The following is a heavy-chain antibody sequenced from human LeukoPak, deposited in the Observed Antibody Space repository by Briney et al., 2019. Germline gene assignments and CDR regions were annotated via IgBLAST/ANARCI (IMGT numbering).Heavy chain of an antibody. CDR2: ISYDGTNK. V-gene: IGHV3-30*18. CDR3: AKDPRITMLRGVMSS. CDR1: GFTFSSYG. D-gene: IGHD3-10*01. J-gene: IGHJ4*01. Sequence: PGGSLRLSCAASGFTFSSYGMHWVRQAPGKGLEWVAAISYDGTNKYYADSVKGRFTISRDNSKNTLYLQVNSLRGEDTAFYYCAKDPRITMLRGVMSSWGHETLVTVSS.